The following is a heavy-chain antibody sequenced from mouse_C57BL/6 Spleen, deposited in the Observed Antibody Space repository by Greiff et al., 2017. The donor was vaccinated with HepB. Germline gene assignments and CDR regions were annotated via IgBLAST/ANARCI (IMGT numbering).Heavy chain of an antibody. Sequence: QVHVKQSGAELVKPGASVKISCKASGYAFSSYWMNWVKQRPGKGLEWIGQIYPGDGDTNYNGKFKGKATLTADKSSSTAYMQLSSLTSEDSAVYFCARKGDNDGYYDYWGQGTTLTVSS. CDR1: GYAFSSYW. D-gene: IGHD2-3*01. V-gene: IGHV1-80*01. CDR2: IYPGDGDT. CDR3: ARKGDNDGYYDY. J-gene: IGHJ2*01.